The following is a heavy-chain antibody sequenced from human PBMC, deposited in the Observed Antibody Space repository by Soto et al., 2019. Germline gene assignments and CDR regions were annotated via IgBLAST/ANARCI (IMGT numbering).Heavy chain of an antibody. CDR3: ARAAAAGKYYYGVVG. CDR1: GYSFTSYW. J-gene: IGHJ6*01. CDR2: IYPGDSDT. Sequence: PGESLKISCKGSGYSFTSYWIGWVRLMLGKGLEWMGIIYPGDSDTRYSPSFQGQVTISADKSISTAYLQWSSLKASDTAMYYCARAAAAGKYYYGVVGWGQGTTVTVSS. D-gene: IGHD6-13*01. V-gene: IGHV5-51*01.